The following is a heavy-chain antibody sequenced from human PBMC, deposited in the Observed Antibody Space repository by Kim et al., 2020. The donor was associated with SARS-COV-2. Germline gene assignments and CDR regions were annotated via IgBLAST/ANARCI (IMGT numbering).Heavy chain of an antibody. J-gene: IGHJ4*02. CDR2: IDPSDSYT. D-gene: IGHD6-19*01. CDR1: GYSFTSYW. V-gene: IGHV5-10-1*01. Sequence: GESLKISCKGSGYSFTSYWISWVRQMPGKGLEWMGRIDPSDSYTNYSPSFQGHVTISADKSISTAYLQWSSLKASDTAMYYCARNLRYSSGGTQEFDYWGQGTLVSVSS. CDR3: ARNLRYSSGGTQEFDY.